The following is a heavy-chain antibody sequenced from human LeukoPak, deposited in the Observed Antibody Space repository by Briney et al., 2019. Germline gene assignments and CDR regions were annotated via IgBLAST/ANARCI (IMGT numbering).Heavy chain of an antibody. V-gene: IGHV4-61*02. CDR1: GGSISSGSYY. Sequence: SETLSLTCTVSGGSISSGSYYWSWIRQPAGKGLEWIGRIYTSGSTNYNPSLKSRVTISVDTSKNQFSLKLSSVTAADTAVYYCARDRSLTGFDYWGQGTLVTVSS. CDR3: ARDRSLTGFDY. J-gene: IGHJ4*02. D-gene: IGHD3-9*01. CDR2: IYTSGST.